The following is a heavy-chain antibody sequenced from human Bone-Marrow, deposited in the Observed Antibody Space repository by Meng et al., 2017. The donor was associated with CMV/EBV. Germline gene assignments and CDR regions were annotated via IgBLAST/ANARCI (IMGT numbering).Heavy chain of an antibody. Sequence: SVKVSCKASGYTFTSYDINWVRQAPGQGLEWMGGIIPILGIANYAQKFQGRVTITADKSTSTAYMELSSLRSEDTAVYYCARVYCSSTSCRYNYGMDVWGQGTTVTVSS. CDR1: GYTFTSYD. J-gene: IGHJ6*02. CDR2: IIPILGIA. CDR3: ARVYCSSTSCRYNYGMDV. D-gene: IGHD2-2*01. V-gene: IGHV1-69*10.